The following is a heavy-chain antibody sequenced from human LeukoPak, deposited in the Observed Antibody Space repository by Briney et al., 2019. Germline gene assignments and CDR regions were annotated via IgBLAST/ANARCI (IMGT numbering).Heavy chain of an antibody. CDR2: IWYDGSNK. V-gene: IGHV3-33*01. Sequence: GRSLRLSCAASGFTFSSYGMHWVRQAPGKGLEWVAVIWYDGSNKFYADSVKGRFTISRDNSKNTLYLQMNSLRAEDTAVYYCARDRAAADLDYWGQGTLVTVST. CDR1: GFTFSSYG. CDR3: ARDRAAADLDY. J-gene: IGHJ4*02. D-gene: IGHD6-13*01.